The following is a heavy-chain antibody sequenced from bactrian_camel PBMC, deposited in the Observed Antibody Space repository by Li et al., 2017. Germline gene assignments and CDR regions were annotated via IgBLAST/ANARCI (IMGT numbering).Heavy chain of an antibody. D-gene: IGHD1*01. CDR2: INRDGANA. CDR1: GFEFSASD. V-gene: IGHV3S40*01. CDR3: AIGWGGNWFAA. J-gene: IGHJ6*01. Sequence: VQLVESGGGLVQPGGSLRLSCTASGFEFSASDMSWVRQVPGKRREWLSTINRDGANAYYADSAKGRFTISRASAQSTIDLEMNSLKNEDTALYYYAIGWGGNWFAAWGQGTQVTVS.